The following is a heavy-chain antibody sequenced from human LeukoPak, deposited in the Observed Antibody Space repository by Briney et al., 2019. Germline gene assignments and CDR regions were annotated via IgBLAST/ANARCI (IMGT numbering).Heavy chain of an antibody. Sequence: GGSLRLSCAASGFSFSSYEMNWVRRAPGKGLEWVSYISSSGSTKYYADSVKGRFTMSRDNAKNSLYLQMNSLRAEDTAVYYCARDRVWFGESFDYWGQGTLVTVSS. V-gene: IGHV3-48*03. D-gene: IGHD3-10*01. CDR3: ARDRVWFGESFDY. CDR2: ISSSGSTK. CDR1: GFSFSSYE. J-gene: IGHJ4*02.